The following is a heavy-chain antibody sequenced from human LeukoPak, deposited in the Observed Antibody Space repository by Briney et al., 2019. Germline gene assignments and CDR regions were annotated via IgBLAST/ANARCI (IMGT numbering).Heavy chain of an antibody. V-gene: IGHV3-23*01. J-gene: IGHJ5*02. CDR2: ITGNAGSL. D-gene: IGHD6-13*01. Sequence: GGSLRLSCAASGFTFSNSPMSWVRQTPGKGLEWVSAITGNAGSLYHADSVKGRFTISRSNSKNTLSLQMDSLKVDDTAVYYCARLGSTWYPDSWGQGTLVTVSS. CDR1: GFTFSNSP. CDR3: ARLGSTWYPDS.